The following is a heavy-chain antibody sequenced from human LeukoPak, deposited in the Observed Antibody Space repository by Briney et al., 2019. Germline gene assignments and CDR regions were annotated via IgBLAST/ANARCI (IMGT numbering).Heavy chain of an antibody. J-gene: IGHJ4*02. CDR2: IYYSGST. Sequence: SGTLSLTCTVSGGSISSSSYYWGWLRQPPGKGLEWIGSIYYSGSTYYDPSLKSRVTISVDTSKNQFSLKLSSVTAADTAVYYCARRGGYDYYFDYWGQGTLVTVSS. V-gene: IGHV4-39*01. CDR3: ARRGGYDYYFDY. D-gene: IGHD5-12*01. CDR1: GGSISSSSYY.